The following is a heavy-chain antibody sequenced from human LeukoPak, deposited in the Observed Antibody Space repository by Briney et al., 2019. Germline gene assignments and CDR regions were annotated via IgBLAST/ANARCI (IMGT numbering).Heavy chain of an antibody. J-gene: IGHJ6*02. CDR3: ARGCYYDSSGYYCYYYGMDV. CDR2: IYYSGSA. CDR1: GGSISSGGYY. D-gene: IGHD3-22*01. V-gene: IGHV4-31*03. Sequence: SETLSLTCTVSGGSISSGGYYWSWIRQHPGKGLEWIGYIYYSGSAYYNPSLKSRVTISVDTSKNQFSLKLSSVTAADTAVYYCARGCYYDSSGYYCYYYGMDVWGQGTTVTVSS.